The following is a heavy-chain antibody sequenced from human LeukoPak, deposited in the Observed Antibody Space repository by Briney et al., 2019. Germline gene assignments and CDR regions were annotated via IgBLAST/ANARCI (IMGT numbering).Heavy chain of an antibody. V-gene: IGHV3-30*18. D-gene: IGHD3-10*01. CDR2: ISYEGKNK. CDR3: AKEKDYYVLGSNSD. CDR1: GFIFSRYG. J-gene: IGHJ4*02. Sequence: PGGSLRLSCAAFGFIFSRYGMHWVRQAPGKGLEWVAVISYEGKNKYYADSVKGRFTIPRDNSKNTLYLEMNSLRPEDTAVYFCAKEKDYYVLGSNSDWGQGTLVTVSS.